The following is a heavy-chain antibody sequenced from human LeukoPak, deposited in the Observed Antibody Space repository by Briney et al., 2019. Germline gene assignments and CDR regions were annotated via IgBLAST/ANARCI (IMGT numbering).Heavy chain of an antibody. Sequence: SDPLSLPCTLSGGSISSYYWSWIRQPPRKGVGGIGRIYTSGSTNYNRSLKSRVTISVDKSKNQFSLKLSSVTAADTAVYYCAREQNYMGRGVNDAIDIWGKGTMVTVSS. CDR2: IYTSGST. CDR3: AREQNYMGRGVNDAIDI. CDR1: GGSISSYY. V-gene: IGHV4-4*07. J-gene: IGHJ3*02. D-gene: IGHD3-10*01.